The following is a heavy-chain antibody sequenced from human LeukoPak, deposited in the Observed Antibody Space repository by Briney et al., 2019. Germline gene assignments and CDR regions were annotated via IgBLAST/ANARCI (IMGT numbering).Heavy chain of an antibody. CDR1: GGSISNSYY. CDR3: ARHQGNYGDYYYYMDV. D-gene: IGHD4-17*01. J-gene: IGHJ6*03. CDR2: VYYSGST. V-gene: IGHV4-39*01. Sequence: SETLSLTCTVSGGSISNSYYWGWFRPPPGKGLEWVGRVYYSGSTYYNPSLKSRVTISVDTSKNQFSLKLSSVTAADTAVYYCARHQGNYGDYYYYMDVWGKGTTVTVSS.